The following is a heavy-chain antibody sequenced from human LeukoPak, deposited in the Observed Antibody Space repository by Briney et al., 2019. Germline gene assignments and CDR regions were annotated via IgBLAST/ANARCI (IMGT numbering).Heavy chain of an antibody. CDR2: ISAYNGNT. J-gene: IGHJ5*02. D-gene: IGHD3-3*01. V-gene: IGHV1-18*01. Sequence: ASVKVSCKASGYTVTSYGISWVRQAPGQGLEWMGWISAYNGNTNYAQKLQGRVTMTTDTSTSTAYMELRSLRSDDTAVYYCARMGPTRTYYDFWSGYSRNWFDPWGQGTLVTVSS. CDR3: ARMGPTRTYYDFWSGYSRNWFDP. CDR1: GYTVTSYG.